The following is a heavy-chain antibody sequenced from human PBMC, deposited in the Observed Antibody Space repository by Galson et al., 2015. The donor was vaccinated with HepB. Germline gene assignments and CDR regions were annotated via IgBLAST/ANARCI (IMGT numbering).Heavy chain of an antibody. CDR2: IDPDESHT. D-gene: IGHD1-1*01. V-gene: IGHV5-10-1*01. CDR3: ARHGFPELELDH. CDR1: GYNFTNNW. Sequence: QSGAEVKKPGESLTISCKASGYNFTNNWISWVRQMPGKGLEWMGRIDPDESHTHDSPPFQGHVTISADKSIQTAYLHWSSLKASDTAIYYCARHGFPELELDHWGQGTLVTVST. J-gene: IGHJ4*02.